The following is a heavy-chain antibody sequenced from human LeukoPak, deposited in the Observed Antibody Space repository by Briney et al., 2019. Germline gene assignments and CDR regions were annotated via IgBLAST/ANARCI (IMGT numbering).Heavy chain of an antibody. CDR3: ARVGSGSSSYGYYYMDV. Sequence: GGSLRLSCAASGFTFSSYSMNWVRQAPGKGLEWVSSISSSSYIYYADSVKGRFTISRDNAKNSLYLQMNSLRAEDTAVCYCARVGSGSSSYGYYYMDVWGKGTTVTVSS. CDR2: ISSSSYI. V-gene: IGHV3-21*01. CDR1: GFTFSSYS. D-gene: IGHD6-6*01. J-gene: IGHJ6*03.